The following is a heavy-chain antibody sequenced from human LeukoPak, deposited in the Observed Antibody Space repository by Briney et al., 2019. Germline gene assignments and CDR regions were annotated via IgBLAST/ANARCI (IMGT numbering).Heavy chain of an antibody. CDR1: GFTFSNFA. CDR3: AGVSESGWYYFDY. Sequence: GGSLRLSCAASGFTFSNFAMHWDRQAPGKGLQWVAVISFDGSNKYYADSVKGRFSISRDNSKDTLHLQMSSLRDEDTAVYFCAGVSESGWYYFDYWGQGTLVTVSS. D-gene: IGHD6-19*01. V-gene: IGHV3-30*03. J-gene: IGHJ4*02. CDR2: ISFDGSNK.